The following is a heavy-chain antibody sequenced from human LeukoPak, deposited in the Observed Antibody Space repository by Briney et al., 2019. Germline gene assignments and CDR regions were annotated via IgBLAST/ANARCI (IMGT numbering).Heavy chain of an antibody. Sequence: ASVTVSCTASGYTFTAYYMHWVRQAPGQGLEWMGWINPNSGGTNYAQKFQGRVTMTRDTSISTAYMELSRLRSDDTAVYYCARVHSTVTTLGYWGQGTLVTVSS. J-gene: IGHJ4*02. CDR2: INPNSGGT. D-gene: IGHD4-17*01. V-gene: IGHV1-2*02. CDR3: ARVHSTVTTLGY. CDR1: GYTFTAYY.